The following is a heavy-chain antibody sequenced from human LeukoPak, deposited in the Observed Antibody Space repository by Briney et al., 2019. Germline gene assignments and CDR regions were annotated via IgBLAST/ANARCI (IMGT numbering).Heavy chain of an antibody. J-gene: IGHJ5*02. D-gene: IGHD6-13*01. V-gene: IGHV3-30*18. CDR1: GFTFSSYA. CDR2: ISYDGSNK. Sequence: PGGSLRLSCAASGFTFSSYAMHWVRQAPGKGLEGVAVISYDGSNKYYADSVKGRFTISRDNSKNTLYLQMNSLRAEDTAVYYCAKPGIAAAGTKGVWFDPWGQGTLVTVSS. CDR3: AKPGIAAAGTKGVWFDP.